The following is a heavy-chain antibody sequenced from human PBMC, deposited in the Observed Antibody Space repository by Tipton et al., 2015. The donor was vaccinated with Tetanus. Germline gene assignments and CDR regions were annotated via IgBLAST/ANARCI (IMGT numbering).Heavy chain of an antibody. J-gene: IGHJ4*01. CDR1: GGSFSSYY. Sequence: TLSLTCAVYGGSFSSYYWSWIRQPPGKGLEWIGYIYYSGSTNYNPSLKSRVTISVDTSKNQFSLKLSSVTAADPAVYYCSIGLVEGTGDIAALYTGLATWGDGSLVTASS. CDR2: IYYSGST. CDR3: SIGLVEGTGDIAALYTGLAT. V-gene: IGHV4-59*01. D-gene: IGHD6-25*01.